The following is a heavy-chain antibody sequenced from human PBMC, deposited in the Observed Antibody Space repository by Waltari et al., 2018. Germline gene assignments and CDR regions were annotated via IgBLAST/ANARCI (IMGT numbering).Heavy chain of an antibody. V-gene: IGHV1-2*02. CDR2: INPNRGGT. CDR3: ARGGAGDAFDI. J-gene: IGHJ3*02. D-gene: IGHD1-26*01. CDR1: GYTFTGYS. Sequence: QVQLVQSGAEVKKPGASVKVSCKASGYTFTGYSMHWVRQAPGKGLEWMGWINPNRGGTNYAQKFQGRVTMTRDTSISTAYMELSRLRSEDTAVYYCARGGAGDAFDIWGQGTMVTVSS.